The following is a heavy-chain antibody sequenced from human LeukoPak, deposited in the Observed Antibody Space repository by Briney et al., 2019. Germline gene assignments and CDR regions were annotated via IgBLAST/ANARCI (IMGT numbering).Heavy chain of an antibody. CDR3: ARTVAARPGTTRAFDI. CDR2: LHDSGTS. Sequence: SETLSLTCTVSGGSIGSYFWNWIRQPPGKGLEWIGYLHDSGTSNYNPSLKSRVTIALDTSKNQFSLKLTSVTAADTAVYYCARTVAARPGTTRAFDIWGQGTMVTVSS. D-gene: IGHD6-6*01. J-gene: IGHJ3*02. CDR1: GGSIGSYF. V-gene: IGHV4-59*01.